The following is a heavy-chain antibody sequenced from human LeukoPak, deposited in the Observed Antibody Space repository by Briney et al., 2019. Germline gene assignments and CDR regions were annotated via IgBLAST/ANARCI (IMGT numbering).Heavy chain of an antibody. D-gene: IGHD5-18*01. CDR3: AKGGNSYGYGSAFDI. Sequence: GRSLRLSCAASGFTFSSYGMHWVRQAPGKGLEWVAVISYDGSNKYYADSVKGRFTISRDNSKNTLYLQMSSLRAEDTAVYYCAKGGNSYGYGSAFDIWGQGTMVTVSS. CDR1: GFTFSSYG. J-gene: IGHJ3*02. CDR2: ISYDGSNK. V-gene: IGHV3-30*18.